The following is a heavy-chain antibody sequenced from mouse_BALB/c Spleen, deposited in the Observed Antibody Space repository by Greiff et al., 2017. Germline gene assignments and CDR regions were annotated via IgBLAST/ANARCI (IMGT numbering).Heavy chain of an antibody. CDR1: GYSFTGYY. Sequence: EVQLQQSGPELVKPGASVKISCKASGYSFTGYYMHWVKQSHVKSLEWIGRINPYNGATSYNQNFKDKASLTVDKSSSTAYMELHSLTSEDSAVYYCAREDLITTVVAKDWYFDVWGAGTTVTVSS. CDR3: AREDLITTVVAKDWYFDV. J-gene: IGHJ1*01. CDR2: INPYNGAT. V-gene: IGHV1-26*01. D-gene: IGHD1-1*01.